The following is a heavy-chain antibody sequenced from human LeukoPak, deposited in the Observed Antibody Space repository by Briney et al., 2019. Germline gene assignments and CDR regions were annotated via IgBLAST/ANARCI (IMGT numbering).Heavy chain of an antibody. CDR2: IYYSGST. D-gene: IGHD2-15*01. V-gene: IGHV4-59*01. J-gene: IGHJ5*02. Sequence: PSETLSLTSTVSGGSISSYYWSWIRQPPGKGLEWIGYIYYSGSTNYNPSLKSRVTISVDTSKNQFSLKLSSVTAADTAVYYCARGYCSGGSCLENRFDPWGQGTLVTVSS. CDR3: ARGYCSGGSCLENRFDP. CDR1: GGSISSYY.